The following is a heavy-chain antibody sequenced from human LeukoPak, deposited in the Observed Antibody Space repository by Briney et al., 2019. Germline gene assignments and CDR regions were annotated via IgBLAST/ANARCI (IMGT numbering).Heavy chain of an antibody. CDR2: INTKTGNP. V-gene: IGHV7-4-1*02. CDR1: GYTFTNYV. J-gene: IGHJ5*02. Sequence: RASVKVSCKASGYTFTNYVMNWVRQAPGQGLEWMGWINTKTGNPTYAQGFTGRFVFSLDTSVSTAYLQISSLKAEDTAVYYCATDGYCSGGSCFGWFDPWGQGTLVTVSS. CDR3: ATDGYCSGGSCFGWFDP. D-gene: IGHD2-15*01.